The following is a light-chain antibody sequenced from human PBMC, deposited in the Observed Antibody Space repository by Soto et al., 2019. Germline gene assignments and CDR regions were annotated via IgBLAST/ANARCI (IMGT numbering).Light chain of an antibody. V-gene: IGKV3-15*01. Sequence: EIVMTQSPATLSVSPGERATLSCRASQSVSSNLAWYQQKPGQAPSLLIYGASTRATGIPARFSGSGSGTEFTLTINSLQSEDFAVYYCQQYNNWPRTFSQGTKLEIK. CDR2: GAS. J-gene: IGKJ2*01. CDR3: QQYNNWPRT. CDR1: QSVSSN.